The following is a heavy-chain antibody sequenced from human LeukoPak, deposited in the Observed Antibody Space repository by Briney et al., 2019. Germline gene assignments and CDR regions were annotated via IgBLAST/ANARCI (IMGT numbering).Heavy chain of an antibody. CDR1: GFTFSSYG. Sequence: GRSLRLSCAASGFTFSSYGRHWVRQAPGKGLEWVTVIWYDGSNKYYADSVKGRFTISRDNSKNTLYLQMNSLRAEDTAVYYCARDLRELYSTSYYFDYWGQGTLVTVSS. J-gene: IGHJ4*02. CDR3: ARDLRELYSTSYYFDY. CDR2: IWYDGSNK. D-gene: IGHD2-2*01. V-gene: IGHV3-33*01.